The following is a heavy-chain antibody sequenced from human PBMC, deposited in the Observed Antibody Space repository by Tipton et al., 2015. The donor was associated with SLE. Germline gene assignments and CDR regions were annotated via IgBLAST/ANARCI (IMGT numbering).Heavy chain of an antibody. Sequence: ADSVKGRFTISRDNAKNSLYLQMNSLRAEDTSMYYCATSYFDSSGYYFDYWGQGTLVTVSS. J-gene: IGHJ4*02. D-gene: IGHD3-22*01. CDR3: ATSYFDSSGYYFDY. V-gene: IGHV3-21*03.